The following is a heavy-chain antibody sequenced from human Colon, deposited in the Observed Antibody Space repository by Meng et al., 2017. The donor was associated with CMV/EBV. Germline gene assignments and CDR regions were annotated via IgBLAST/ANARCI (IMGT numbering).Heavy chain of an antibody. D-gene: IGHD6-19*01. Sequence: ASVKVSCKPSAYTFTGHYIHWVRQAPGQGLEWMGWINPNSGGTNYAQKFQGRVTMTRDTSISTAYMELSRLRSDDTAVYYCARWQWLVRNSGAFDYWGQGTLVTVSS. J-gene: IGHJ4*02. CDR2: INPNSGGT. CDR1: AYTFTGHY. CDR3: ARWQWLVRNSGAFDY. V-gene: IGHV1-2*02.